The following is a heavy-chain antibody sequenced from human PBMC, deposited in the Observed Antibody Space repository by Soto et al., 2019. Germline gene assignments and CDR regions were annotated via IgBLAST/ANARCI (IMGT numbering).Heavy chain of an antibody. CDR2: ISGYNGKT. D-gene: IGHD3-16*02. V-gene: IGHV1-18*01. CDR3: ARDNFDYIWGTYLPNWFDP. CDR1: GYSFTSFG. Sequence: ASVKVSCKASGYSFTSFGISWVRQAPGQGLEWVGWISGYNGKTDYAQNLQGRVTMTTDTSTTTAYMELRSLRSDDTAVYYCARDNFDYIWGTYLPNWFDPWGQGTLVTVSS. J-gene: IGHJ5*02.